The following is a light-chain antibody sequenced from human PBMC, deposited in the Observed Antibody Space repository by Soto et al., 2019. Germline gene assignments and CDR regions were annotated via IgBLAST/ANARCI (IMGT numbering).Light chain of an antibody. V-gene: IGLV2-8*01. CDR1: SSDVGGYNY. CDR3: SSYAGSNHWN. Sequence: QSALTQPPSASGSPGQSVTISCTGTSSDVGGYNYVSWYQQHPGKAPKLMIYEVSKRPSGVPDRFSGSKSGNTASLTVSGLQDEDEADYYCSSYAGSNHWNFGTGTKLTVL. CDR2: EVS. J-gene: IGLJ1*01.